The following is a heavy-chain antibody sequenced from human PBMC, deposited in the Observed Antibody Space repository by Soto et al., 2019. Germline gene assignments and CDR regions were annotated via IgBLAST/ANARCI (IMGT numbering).Heavy chain of an antibody. CDR1: GYSFTSYW. CDR3: ARYKDRHYYDSSGYQC. J-gene: IGHJ4*02. CDR2: IYPGDSDT. V-gene: IGHV5-51*01. D-gene: IGHD3-22*01. Sequence: GESLKISCKGSGYSFTSYWIGWVRQMPGKGLEWMGIIYPGDSDTRYSPSFQGQVTISADKSISTAYLQWSSLKASDTAMYYCARYKDRHYYDSSGYQCRGQRTPVTGSS.